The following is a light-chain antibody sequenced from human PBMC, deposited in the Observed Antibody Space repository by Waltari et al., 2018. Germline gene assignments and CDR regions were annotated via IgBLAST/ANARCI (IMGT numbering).Light chain of an antibody. V-gene: IGKV3D-15*01. Sequence: EIVMTQSPATLSLSPGERATLSCRSSQSVSSSLAWYQPKPGQAPRLLICGASSRATGIPDRCSGSGSGTEFTLTISSLEPEDVAVYYCQQNSNWPYSFGPGTKVEIK. CDR1: QSVSSS. J-gene: IGKJ2*03. CDR2: GAS. CDR3: QQNSNWPYS.